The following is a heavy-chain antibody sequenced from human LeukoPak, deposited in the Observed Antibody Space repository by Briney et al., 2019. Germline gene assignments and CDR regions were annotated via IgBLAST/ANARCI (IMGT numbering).Heavy chain of an antibody. CDR2: IKQDGSEK. D-gene: IGHD3-10*01. CDR1: GFTFSSHW. CDR3: ARIRGVRGVNNFDY. J-gene: IGHJ4*02. V-gene: IGHV3-7*03. Sequence: PGGSLRLSCAASGFTFSSHWMSWVRQAPGKGLEWVANIKQDGSEKYYVDSVKGRFTISRDNAKNSLYLQMNSLRAEDTAVYYCARIRGVRGVNNFDYWGQGTLVTVSS.